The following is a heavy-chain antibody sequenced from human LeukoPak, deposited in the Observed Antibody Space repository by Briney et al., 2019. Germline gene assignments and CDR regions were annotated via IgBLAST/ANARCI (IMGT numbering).Heavy chain of an antibody. D-gene: IGHD3-22*01. CDR2: INTNTGNS. J-gene: IGHJ4*02. CDR1: GYTFTGYY. V-gene: IGHV7-4-1*02. CDR3: SRLIDYYDSTGYESFFDY. Sequence: ASVKVSCKASGYTFTGYYMHWVRQAPGQGLEWMGWINTNTGNSTYAQGFTGRFVFSLDTSVSTAYLQISSLKAEDTAVYYCSRLIDYYDSTGYESFFDYWGQGTLVTVSS.